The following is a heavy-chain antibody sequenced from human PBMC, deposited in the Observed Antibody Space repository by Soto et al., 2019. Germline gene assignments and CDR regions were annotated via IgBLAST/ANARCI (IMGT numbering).Heavy chain of an antibody. D-gene: IGHD4-17*01. CDR3: ATVTSHFRD. V-gene: IGHV4-34*01. CDR1: GGSFSGYY. J-gene: IGHJ4*02. CDR2: INHSGST. Sequence: QVQLQQWGAGLLKPSETLSLTCAVYGGSFSGYYWSWIRQPPGKGLEWIGEINHSGSTNYNPSLKSRVTIAVDTSKNQLSLKLSSVTAAATAVYYCATVTSHFRDWGQGTLVTVSS.